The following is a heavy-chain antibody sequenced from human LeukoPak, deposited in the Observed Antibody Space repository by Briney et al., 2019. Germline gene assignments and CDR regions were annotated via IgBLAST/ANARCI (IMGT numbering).Heavy chain of an antibody. CDR3: ARLITFGGVSDY. D-gene: IGHD3-16*01. CDR2: INPNSGGT. J-gene: IGHJ4*02. CDR1: GYTFTGYY. Sequence: ASVKVSCKASGYTFTGYYMHWVRQAPGQGLEWMGWINPNSGGTNYAQKFQGRVTMTRDTSISTAYMELSRLRSDDTAAYYCARLITFGGVSDYWGQGTLVTVSS. V-gene: IGHV1-2*02.